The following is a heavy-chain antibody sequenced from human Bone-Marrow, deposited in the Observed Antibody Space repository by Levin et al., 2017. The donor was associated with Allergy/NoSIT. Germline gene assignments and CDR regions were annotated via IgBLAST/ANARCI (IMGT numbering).Heavy chain of an antibody. CDR1: GGSISSGIYY. D-gene: IGHD5-24*01. Sequence: PSETLSLTCTVSGGSISSGIYYWSWIRQHPGMGLEWIGYISYTESPSYNPSLKSRVTISLDTSKNEFSLMLSSVTAADTAVYYCARHPRRRHAYNYNFDYWGQGTLVTVSS. V-gene: IGHV4-31*03. J-gene: IGHJ4*02. CDR3: ARHPRRRHAYNYNFDY. CDR2: ISYTESP.